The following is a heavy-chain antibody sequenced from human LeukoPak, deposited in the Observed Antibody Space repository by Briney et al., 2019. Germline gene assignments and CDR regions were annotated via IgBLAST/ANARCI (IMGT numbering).Heavy chain of an antibody. CDR3: ARDNERRLTAAGTAAFDL. Sequence: SETLSLTCVVSGASITSRIWWSWVRQPPGKGLEWIGEISHTGGVDYTPSLKSRATISLDKSKNQLSLNLTSVTAADTAMYYCARDNERRLTAAGTAAFDLWGRGTLVTVSS. V-gene: IGHV4/OR15-8*01. CDR2: ISHTGGV. CDR1: GASITSRIW. J-gene: IGHJ2*01. D-gene: IGHD6-13*01.